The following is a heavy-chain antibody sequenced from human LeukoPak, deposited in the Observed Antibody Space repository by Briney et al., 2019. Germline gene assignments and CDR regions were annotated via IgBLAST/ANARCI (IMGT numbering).Heavy chain of an antibody. J-gene: IGHJ6*03. Sequence: PGGSLRLSCAASGFTFNRYSMNWVRQAPGKGLGWVSYISSSSSTIYYSDSVKGRFTISRDNSKNTLYLQMNSLRAEDTAVYYCAKDGGDGPLLWFGELSYMDVWGKGTTVTISS. CDR2: ISSSSSTI. D-gene: IGHD3-10*01. V-gene: IGHV3-48*01. CDR3: AKDGGDGPLLWFGELSYMDV. CDR1: GFTFNRYS.